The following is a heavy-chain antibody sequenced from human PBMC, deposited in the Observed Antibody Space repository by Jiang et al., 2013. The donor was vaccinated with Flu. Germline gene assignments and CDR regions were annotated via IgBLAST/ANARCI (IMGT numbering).Heavy chain of an antibody. CDR1: GYTFTSYT. Sequence: SGAEVKKPGASVKVSCKTSGYTFTSYTMHWVRQAPGQRLEWMGWIHAGNGNTRYSQKFQGRVTITRDTSASTTYMELSSLRSEDTAVHYCARALDTATGEYDHWGQGTLVTVSS. CDR3: ARALDTATGEYDH. D-gene: IGHD5-18*01. CDR2: IHAGNGNT. V-gene: IGHV1-3*01. J-gene: IGHJ4*02.